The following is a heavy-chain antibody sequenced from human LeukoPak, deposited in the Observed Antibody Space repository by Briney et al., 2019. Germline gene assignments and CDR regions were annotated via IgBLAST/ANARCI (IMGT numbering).Heavy chain of an antibody. CDR1: GGTFSSYA. D-gene: IGHD4-17*01. CDR3: ARSDYGDYFDY. J-gene: IGHJ4*02. CDR2: TIPIFGTA. V-gene: IGHV1-69*13. Sequence: ASVKVSCKSSGGTFSSYAISWVRQAPGQGLELMGGTIPIFGTANYAQKFQGRVTITADQSTSTAYMELSSLRSEDTAVYYCARSDYGDYFDYWGQGTLVTVSS.